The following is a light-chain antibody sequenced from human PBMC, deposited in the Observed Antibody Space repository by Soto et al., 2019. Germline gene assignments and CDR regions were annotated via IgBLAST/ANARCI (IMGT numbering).Light chain of an antibody. CDR3: TSYAGSNIFV. CDR2: EVI. CDR1: SGDVGGYNY. Sequence: QSVLTQPPSASGSPGQSVTISCTGTSGDVGGYNYVSWYQQHPGKAPKLMIYEVIKRPSEVPDRFSGSKSGNTASLTVSGLQAEDEADYYCTSYAGSNIFVFGTGIKVTVL. V-gene: IGLV2-8*01. J-gene: IGLJ1*01.